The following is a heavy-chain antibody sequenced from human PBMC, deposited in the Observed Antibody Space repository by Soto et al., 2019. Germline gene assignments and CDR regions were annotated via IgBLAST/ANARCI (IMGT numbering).Heavy chain of an antibody. Sequence: EVQLLESGGGLVQPGVSLSLSCAASGFTFSSYAMSWDRQAPGKALEWVSAISGSGGTTYYADAVKGRFTISRDKSKITRYLQMNSLRAEDTVVYYGAKPRIAGAKIPCYWGQGTLVAVSS. D-gene: IGHD1-26*01. CDR2: ISGSGGTT. CDR3: AKPRIAGAKIPCY. V-gene: IGHV3-23*01. J-gene: IGHJ4*02. CDR1: GFTFSSYA.